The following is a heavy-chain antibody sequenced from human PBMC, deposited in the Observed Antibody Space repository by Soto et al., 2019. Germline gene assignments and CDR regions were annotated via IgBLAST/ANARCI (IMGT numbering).Heavy chain of an antibody. D-gene: IGHD2-21*02. V-gene: IGHV3-30-3*01. Sequence: QVQLVESGGGVVQPGRSLRLSCAASGFTFSSYAMHWVRQAPGKGLEWVAVISYDGSNKYYAASVKGRFTISRDNSKNTLYLQMNSLRAEDTAVYYCAREVIVVVTAPAFDIWGQGTMVTVSS. J-gene: IGHJ3*02. CDR3: AREVIVVVTAPAFDI. CDR1: GFTFSSYA. CDR2: ISYDGSNK.